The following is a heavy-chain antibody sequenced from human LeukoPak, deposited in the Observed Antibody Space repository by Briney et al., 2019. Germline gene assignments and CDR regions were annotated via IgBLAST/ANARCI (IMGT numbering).Heavy chain of an antibody. CDR1: GGSFSDYY. Sequence: SETLSLTCAVYGGSFSDYYWSWIRQPPGKGLEWIGEINHSGTTNYNPSLKSRVTISVDTSKNQFSLKLSSVTAADTAVYYCARHNHDILTGYYNYYYYYMDVWGKGTTVTISS. CDR3: ARHNHDILTGYYNYYYYYMDV. D-gene: IGHD3-9*01. J-gene: IGHJ6*03. CDR2: INHSGTT. V-gene: IGHV4-34*01.